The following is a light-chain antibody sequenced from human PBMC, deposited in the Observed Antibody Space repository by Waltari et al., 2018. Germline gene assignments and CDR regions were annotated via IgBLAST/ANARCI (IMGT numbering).Light chain of an antibody. CDR3: QVWNSSPDHPGNWV. CDR2: DDR. CDR1: NIGSKS. Sequence: YVLTQPPSVSVAPGQTARLACGGNNIGSKSVHWYQQKSGQAPVLVVYDDRDRPYGIPERFSGSNSGNTATLTISRVEAGDEADYHCQVWNSSPDHPGNWVFGGGTKLTVL. V-gene: IGLV3-21*02. J-gene: IGLJ3*02.